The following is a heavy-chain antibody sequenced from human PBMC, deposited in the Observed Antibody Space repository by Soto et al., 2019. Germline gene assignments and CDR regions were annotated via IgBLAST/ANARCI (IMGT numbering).Heavy chain of an antibody. CDR3: ARIPYYYDTGRTDYF. V-gene: IGHV1-2*02. J-gene: IGHJ4*02. Sequence: QVQLVQSGAEVRKPGASVRVSCSPSGHPFLDFYVHWVRQAPGKGLEWLGWINHNTGATNYAQKFEGRVTVTRDMSINTAYMELTRLTSDDTAVYYCARIPYYYDTGRTDYFWGPGTLVTVSS. CDR1: GHPFLDFY. D-gene: IGHD3-22*01. CDR2: INHNTGAT.